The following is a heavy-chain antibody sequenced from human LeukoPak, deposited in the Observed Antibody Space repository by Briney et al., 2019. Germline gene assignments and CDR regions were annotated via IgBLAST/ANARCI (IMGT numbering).Heavy chain of an antibody. J-gene: IGHJ6*03. CDR3: ARAPRGYDILTGYYMDV. CDR2: ISSSSSTI. CDR1: GFTFSSYS. D-gene: IGHD3-9*01. V-gene: IGHV3-48*01. Sequence: GGSLRLSCAASGFTFSSYSMNWVRQAPGKGLEWVSYISSSSSTIYYADSVKGRFTISRDNAKNSLYLQMNSLRAEDTAVYYCARAPRGYDILTGYYMDVWGKGTTATVSS.